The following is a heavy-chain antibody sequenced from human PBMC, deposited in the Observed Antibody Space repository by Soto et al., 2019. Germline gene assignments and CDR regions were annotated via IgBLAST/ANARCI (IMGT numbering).Heavy chain of an antibody. V-gene: IGHV1-46*01. CDR3: ATRDPGHY. CDR1: GNPFTHYY. J-gene: IGHJ4*02. CDR2: ISPDGGRT. Sequence: GEFGGEVEKPGGSVEGFCQASGNPFTHYYLPWVPKAPGQGLEWMGIISPDGGRTSYAQKFQGRVTMTRDTSTSTVYMELSSLRSEDTAVYYCATRDPGHYWGQGTLVTVSS.